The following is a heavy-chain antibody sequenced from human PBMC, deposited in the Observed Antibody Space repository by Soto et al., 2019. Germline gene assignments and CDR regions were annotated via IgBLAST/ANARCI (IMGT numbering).Heavy chain of an antibody. CDR2: IYYTGDT. V-gene: IGHV4-39*01. Sequence: SETLSLTCSVSGGPIRSSTYYWGWIRQPPGKGLQWIGTIYYTGDTHYTPSLQSRVTISLGTPNNQFSLNLSSVTAADSAVYYCARLQGVWNGHEKPYYYYGMDVWGPGTTATVSS. CDR3: ARLQGVWNGHEKPYYYYGMDV. CDR1: GGPIRSSTYY. D-gene: IGHD2-21*01. J-gene: IGHJ6*02.